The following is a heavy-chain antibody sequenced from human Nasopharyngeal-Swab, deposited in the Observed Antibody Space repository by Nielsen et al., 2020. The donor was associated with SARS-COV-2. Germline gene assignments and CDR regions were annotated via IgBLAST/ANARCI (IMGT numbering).Heavy chain of an antibody. CDR1: RYTFTSYG. J-gene: IGHJ4*02. CDR3: AAGRRDGSGWYPSVDY. CDR2: ISAYNGNT. D-gene: IGHD6-13*01. Sequence: SVKVSCKASRYTFTSYGIGWVRQAPGQGLEWMGWISAYNGNTNYAQKLQGRLTMTTGTSTNTAYMERGRLRSDSTAVYYCAAGRRDGSGWYPSVDYWSRGTLVTVTS. V-gene: IGHV1-18*01.